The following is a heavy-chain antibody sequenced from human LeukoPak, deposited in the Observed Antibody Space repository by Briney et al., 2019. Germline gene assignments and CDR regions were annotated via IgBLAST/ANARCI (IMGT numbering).Heavy chain of an antibody. J-gene: IGHJ4*02. CDR3: ARGLQGMWLFDY. V-gene: IGHV3-7*05. CDR2: IKQDGSER. D-gene: IGHD3-22*01. CDR1: GFTFSAYE. Sequence: GGSLRLSCAASGFTFSAYEMNWVRQAPGKGLEWVANIKQDGSERYYVDSVKGRFTISRDNAKKLLSLQMNSLRSDDTAVYYCARGLQGMWLFDYWGQGTLVTVAS.